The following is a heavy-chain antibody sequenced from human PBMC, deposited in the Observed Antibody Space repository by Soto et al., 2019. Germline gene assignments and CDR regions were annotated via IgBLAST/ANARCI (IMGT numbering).Heavy chain of an antibody. D-gene: IGHD6-19*01. CDR3: AKVRYSSPVGYYYGMDV. Sequence: SVKVSCKASRVAFSKFIVTWVRQAPGLGLEWVGGIIPIFGTANYAQKFQGRVTITADESTSTSYMEVNNLRSEDTAVYYCAKVRYSSPVGYYYGMDVWGQGTTVTVSS. CDR1: RVAFSKFI. CDR2: IIPIFGTA. J-gene: IGHJ6*02. V-gene: IGHV1-69*13.